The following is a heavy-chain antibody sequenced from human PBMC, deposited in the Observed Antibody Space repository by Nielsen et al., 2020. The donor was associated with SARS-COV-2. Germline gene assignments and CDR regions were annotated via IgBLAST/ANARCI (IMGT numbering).Heavy chain of an antibody. CDR2: ISWNSGSI. D-gene: IGHD6-19*01. CDR3: AKDMAVAGRG. Sequence: GGSLRLFCAASGFTFDDYAMHWVRQAPGKGLEWVSGISWNSGSIGYADSVKGRFTISRDNAKNSLYLQMNSLRAEDTALYYCAKDMAVAGRGWGQGTLVTVSS. CDR1: GFTFDDYA. V-gene: IGHV3-9*01. J-gene: IGHJ4*02.